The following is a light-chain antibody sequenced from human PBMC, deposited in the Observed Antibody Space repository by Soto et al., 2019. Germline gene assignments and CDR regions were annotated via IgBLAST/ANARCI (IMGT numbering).Light chain of an antibody. Sequence: EIVLTQGPDPLSLSPVERDTLSCRASQSISSQLAWYQQKPGQAPRLLIHDASNRATGIPARFSGSGSGTEFTLTISSLQSEDFAVYYCQQYNNWPPVTFGPGTKVDIK. J-gene: IGKJ3*01. CDR3: QQYNNWPPVT. CDR1: QSISSQ. V-gene: IGKV3D-15*01. CDR2: DAS.